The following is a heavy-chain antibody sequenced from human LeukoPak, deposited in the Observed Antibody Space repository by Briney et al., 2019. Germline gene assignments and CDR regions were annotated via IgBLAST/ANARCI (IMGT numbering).Heavy chain of an antibody. D-gene: IGHD2-2*01. CDR3: AGYCSSTSCYVY. CDR2: IYYSGST. V-gene: IGHV4-59*01. CDR1: GGSISSYY. Sequence: SETLSLTCTVSGGSISSYYWSWIRRPPGKGLEWIGYIYYSGSTNYNPSLKSRVTISVDTSQNQFSLKLSSVTAADTAVYYCAGYCSSTSCYVYWGQGTLVTVSS. J-gene: IGHJ4*02.